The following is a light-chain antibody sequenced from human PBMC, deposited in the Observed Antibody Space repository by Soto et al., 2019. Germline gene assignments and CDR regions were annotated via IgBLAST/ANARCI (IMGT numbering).Light chain of an antibody. J-gene: IGLJ1*01. V-gene: IGLV2-11*01. Sequence: QSALTQPRSVSGAPGQWVTISCTGTSSNVGGYDDVSWYQQQPGKAPKVMIYDVSKRPSGVPDRFSGSKSGNTASLTISGLHAEDADDYYCCSYGSSQRDVLGTGTKLTVL. CDR1: SSNVGGYDD. CDR3: CSYGSSQRDV. CDR2: DVS.